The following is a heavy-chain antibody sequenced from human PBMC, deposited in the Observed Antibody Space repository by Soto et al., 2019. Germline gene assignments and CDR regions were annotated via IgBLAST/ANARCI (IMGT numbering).Heavy chain of an antibody. V-gene: IGHV3-74*03. CDR1: GFTFSGSW. D-gene: IGHD1-1*01. CDR3: ATAGTGTFTY. CDR2: ISSDGSST. Sequence: VQLVESGGGLVQPGGSLRLSCAASGFTFSGSWMHWVRQAPGKGLVWVSRISSDGSSTTYADSVKGRFTISRDNAKNMLYLQMNSLRAEDTAVYYCATAGTGTFTYWGQGTLDTVSS. J-gene: IGHJ4*02.